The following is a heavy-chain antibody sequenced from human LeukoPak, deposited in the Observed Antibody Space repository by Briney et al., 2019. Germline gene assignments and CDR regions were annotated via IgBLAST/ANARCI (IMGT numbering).Heavy chain of an antibody. CDR2: INPNSGGK. D-gene: IGHD3-10*01. J-gene: IGHJ6*03. Sequence: ASVRVSCKASGYTFTGYYMHWVLQAPGQGLDWMGWINPNSGGKNYAQKLQGRVTMTRDTSISTAYMELSRLRSDDTAVYYCARMVMVRGVIGNYHYYYMDDWGNGTTVTVSS. CDR1: GYTFTGYY. V-gene: IGHV1-2*02. CDR3: ARMVMVRGVIGNYHYYYMDD.